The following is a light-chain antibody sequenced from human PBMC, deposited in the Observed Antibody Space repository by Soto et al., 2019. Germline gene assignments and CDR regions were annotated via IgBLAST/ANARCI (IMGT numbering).Light chain of an antibody. CDR3: QQYYSTPLT. Sequence: DIQMTQSPSSLAASVGERVTITCRASQNIHSFLNWYQQKPGKAPQVLIYGGSALQSGVPSRFSGSGSGTDFTLTISSLQAEDVAVYYCQQYYSTPLTFGGGTKVEIK. V-gene: IGKV1-39*01. CDR2: GGS. CDR1: QNIHSF. J-gene: IGKJ4*01.